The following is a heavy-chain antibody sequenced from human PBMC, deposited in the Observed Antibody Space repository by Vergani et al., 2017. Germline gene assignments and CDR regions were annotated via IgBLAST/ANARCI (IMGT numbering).Heavy chain of an antibody. Sequence: QVQLQESGPGLVKPSQTLSLTCTVSGGSISSGSYYWSWIRQPAGKGLEWIGRIYTSGSTNYNPSLKSRVTISVATSKNQFSLKLSSVTAADTAVYYCARDGGGEQSPNYYMDVWGKGTTVTVSS. J-gene: IGHJ6*03. D-gene: IGHD3-16*01. V-gene: IGHV4-61*02. CDR2: IYTSGST. CDR1: GGSISSGSYY. CDR3: ARDGGGEQSPNYYMDV.